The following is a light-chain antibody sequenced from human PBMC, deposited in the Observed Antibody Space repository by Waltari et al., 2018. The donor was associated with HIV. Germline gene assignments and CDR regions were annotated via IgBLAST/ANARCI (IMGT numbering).Light chain of an antibody. V-gene: IGKV1-5*03. CDR2: KTS. Sequence: DIQMTQSPSTLSASVGDRVTITCRASQNISSWLAWYQQKPGKAPKLVIYKTSYLESGVPSRFSGSGSGTQFTLAISSLQPSDFATYYCQQYDSFPCTFGQGSKLEIK. CDR3: QQYDSFPCT. J-gene: IGKJ2*02. CDR1: QNISSW.